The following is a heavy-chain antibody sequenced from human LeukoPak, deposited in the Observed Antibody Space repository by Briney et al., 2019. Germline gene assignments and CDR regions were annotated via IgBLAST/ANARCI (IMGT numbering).Heavy chain of an antibody. J-gene: IGHJ1*01. CDR3: TTALLKRWLQPKGPDAEYFQH. CDR2: IKSKTDGGTT. Sequence: PGRSLRLSCAASGFTFSNAWMSWVRQAPGKGLEWVGRIKSKTDGGTTDYAAPVKGRFTISRDDSKNTLYLQMNSLKTEDTAVYYCTTALLKRWLQPKGPDAEYFQHWGQGTLVTVSS. D-gene: IGHD5-24*01. CDR1: GFTFSNAW. V-gene: IGHV3-15*01.